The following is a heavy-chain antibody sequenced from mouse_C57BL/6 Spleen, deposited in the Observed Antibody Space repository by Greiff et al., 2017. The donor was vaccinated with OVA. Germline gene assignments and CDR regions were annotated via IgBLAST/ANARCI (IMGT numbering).Heavy chain of an antibody. Sequence: VQLKQSGAELVKPGASVKLSCTASGFNIKDYYMHWVKQRTEQGLEWIGRIDPEDGETKYAPKFQGKATITSDTSSNTAYLQLSSLTSEDTAVYYCAYTTVVPYWYFDVWGTGTTVTVSS. J-gene: IGHJ1*03. D-gene: IGHD1-1*01. CDR1: GFNIKDYY. V-gene: IGHV14-2*01. CDR3: AYTTVVPYWYFDV. CDR2: IDPEDGET.